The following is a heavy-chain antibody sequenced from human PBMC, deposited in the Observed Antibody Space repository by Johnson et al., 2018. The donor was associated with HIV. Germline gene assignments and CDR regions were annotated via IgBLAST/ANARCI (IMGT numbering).Heavy chain of an antibody. D-gene: IGHD4-11*01. CDR3: ARIDYSNYEEAFDI. CDR2: IYSGGST. Sequence: VQLVESGGGLVQPGGSLRLSCAAFGFTVSSNYMSWVRQAPGKGLEWVSVIYSGGSTYYADSVKGRFTISRDNSKNTLYLHMNSLRAEDTAVYYCARIDYSNYEEAFDIWGQGTMVTVSS. V-gene: IGHV3-66*01. CDR1: GFTVSSNY. J-gene: IGHJ3*02.